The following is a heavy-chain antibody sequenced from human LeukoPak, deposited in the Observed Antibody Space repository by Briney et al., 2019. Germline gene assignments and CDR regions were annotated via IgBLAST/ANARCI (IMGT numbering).Heavy chain of an antibody. J-gene: IGHJ3*02. Sequence: QSGGSLRLSCAPSGFTFSSYGMHWVRQAPGKGLEWVAFIRYDGSYKYYADSVKGRFTISRDNSKNTLYLQMNSLKTEDTAVYYCAKGGRVTMIVVAKSAFDIWGQGTMVTVSS. CDR3: AKGGRVTMIVVAKSAFDI. D-gene: IGHD3-22*01. CDR2: IRYDGSYK. CDR1: GFTFSSYG. V-gene: IGHV3-30*02.